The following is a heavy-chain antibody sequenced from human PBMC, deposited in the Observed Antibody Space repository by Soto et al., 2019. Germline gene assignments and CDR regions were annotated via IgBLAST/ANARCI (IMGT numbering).Heavy chain of an antibody. CDR3: ARIVGPRPDYYYYNMDV. CDR2: ISSSGSTI. Sequence: GGSLRLSCAASGFTFSSFEMNWVRQAPGKGLGWVSYISSSGSTIYNADSVKGRFTISRDNVKNSLYLQMNSLRAEDTAVYYCARIVGPRPDYYYYNMDVWGQGTTVTVSS. CDR1: GFTFSSFE. D-gene: IGHD6-6*01. V-gene: IGHV3-48*03. J-gene: IGHJ6*02.